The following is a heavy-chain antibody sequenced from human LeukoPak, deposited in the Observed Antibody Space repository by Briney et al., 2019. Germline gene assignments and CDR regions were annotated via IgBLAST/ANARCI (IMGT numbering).Heavy chain of an antibody. CDR3: ARDHSYGGLFDY. J-gene: IGHJ4*02. D-gene: IGHD4-23*01. Sequence: PSQTLSLTCTVSGGSISSGDYYWSWIRQPPGKGLEWIGYIYYSGSTYYNPSLKSRVTISVDTSKNQFSLKLSSVTAADTAVYYCARDHSYGGLFDYWGQGTLVTVSS. CDR1: GGSISSGDYY. V-gene: IGHV4-30-4*01. CDR2: IYYSGST.